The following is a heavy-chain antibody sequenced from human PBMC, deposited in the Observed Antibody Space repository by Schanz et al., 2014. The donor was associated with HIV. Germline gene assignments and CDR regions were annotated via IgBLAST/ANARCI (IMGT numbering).Heavy chain of an antibody. CDR3: VHDDSDNDGFDM. CDR1: GFTVSNNH. J-gene: IGHJ3*02. CDR2: IYSAGTT. D-gene: IGHD3-22*01. Sequence: QLVESGGGLIQPGGSLRLSCVFSGFTVSNNHLSWVRQAPGKGLEWVSIIYSAGTTYYTDSVKGRFTISRDNAKNSMFLQMSRLRDEDSAVYYCVHDDSDNDGFDMWGQGTMVTVSS. V-gene: IGHV3-53*01.